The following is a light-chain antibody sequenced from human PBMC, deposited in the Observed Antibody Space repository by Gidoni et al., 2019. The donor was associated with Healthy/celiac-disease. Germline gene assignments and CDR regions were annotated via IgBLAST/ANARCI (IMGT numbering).Light chain of an antibody. CDR1: QSVLYSSNNKNY. CDR2: WAS. J-gene: IGKJ3*01. Sequence: DIVMTQSPDSLAVSLGERATINCKSSQSVLYSSNNKNYLAWYQQKPGQPPTLLIYWASTRESGVPDRFSGSGSGTDFTLTISSLQAEDVAVYYCQQYYSFFTFGPGTKVDIK. CDR3: QQYYSFFT. V-gene: IGKV4-1*01.